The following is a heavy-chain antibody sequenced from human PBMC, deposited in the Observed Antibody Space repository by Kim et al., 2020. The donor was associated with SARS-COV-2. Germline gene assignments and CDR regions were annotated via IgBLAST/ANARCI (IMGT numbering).Heavy chain of an antibody. CDR1: GFTFSSYW. CDR2: IKQDGSEK. V-gene: IGHV3-7*01. Sequence: GGSLRLSCAASGFTFSSYWMSWVRQAPGKGLEWVANIKQDGSEKYYVDSVKGRFTISRDNAKNSLYLQMNSLRAEVTAVYYCARDPLTYYYDSSGYYYEYYFDYWGQGTLVTVSS. J-gene: IGHJ4*02. D-gene: IGHD3-22*01. CDR3: ARDPLTYYYDSSGYYYEYYFDY.